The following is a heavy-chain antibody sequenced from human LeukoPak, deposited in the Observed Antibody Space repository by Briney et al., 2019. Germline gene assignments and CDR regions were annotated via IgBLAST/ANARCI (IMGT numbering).Heavy chain of an antibody. CDR2: IIPIFGTA. V-gene: IGHV1-69*05. CDR3: ARKYYYDSSGYYYFDY. D-gene: IGHD3-22*01. Sequence: SVTVSCKASGGTFSSYAISWVRQAPGQGLEWMGGIIPIFGTANYAQKFQGRVTITTDESTSTAYMELSSLRSEDTAVYYCARKYYYDSSGYYYFDYWGQGTLVTVSS. J-gene: IGHJ4*02. CDR1: GGTFSSYA.